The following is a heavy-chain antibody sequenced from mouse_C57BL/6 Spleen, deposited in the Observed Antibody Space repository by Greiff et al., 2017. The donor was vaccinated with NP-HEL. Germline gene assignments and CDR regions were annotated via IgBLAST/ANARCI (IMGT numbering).Heavy chain of an antibody. Sequence: QVQLQQPGAELVMPGASVKLSCKASGYTFTSYWMHWVKQRPGQGLEWIGEIYPSDSYTNYNQKFKGKSTLTVDKSSSTAYMQLSSLTSEDSAVYYCARRGDSSGYVDYWGQGTTLTVAS. V-gene: IGHV1-69*01. CDR1: GYTFTSYW. D-gene: IGHD3-2*02. CDR3: ARRGDSSGYVDY. CDR2: IYPSDSYT. J-gene: IGHJ2*01.